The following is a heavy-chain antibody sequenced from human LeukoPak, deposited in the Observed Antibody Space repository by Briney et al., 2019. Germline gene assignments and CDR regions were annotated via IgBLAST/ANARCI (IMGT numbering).Heavy chain of an antibody. CDR2: IKQDGSEK. CDR3: ARAEGFADY. Sequence: GGSLRLSCAASGFTFSGYSMSWVRQAPGKGLEWVANIKQDGSEKYYVDSVKGRFTISRDNAKNSLYLQMNSLRAEDTAVYYCARAEGFADYWGQGTLVTVSS. J-gene: IGHJ4*02. CDR1: GFTFSGYS. D-gene: IGHD3-3*01. V-gene: IGHV3-7*01.